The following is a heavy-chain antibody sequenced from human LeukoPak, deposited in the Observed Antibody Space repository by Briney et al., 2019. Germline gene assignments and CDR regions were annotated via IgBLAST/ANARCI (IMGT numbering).Heavy chain of an antibody. D-gene: IGHD3-22*01. CDR2: IIPIFGTA. V-gene: IGHV1-69*13. CDR3: ARDFHSSGYYHYFHY. Sequence: SVKVSCKASGGTFSSYPISWVRQAPGQGLEWMGGIIPIFGTANYAQKFQGRVTITADESTSTAYMELSSLRSEDTAVYYCARDFHSSGYYHYFHYWGQGTLVTVSS. CDR1: GGTFSSYP. J-gene: IGHJ4*02.